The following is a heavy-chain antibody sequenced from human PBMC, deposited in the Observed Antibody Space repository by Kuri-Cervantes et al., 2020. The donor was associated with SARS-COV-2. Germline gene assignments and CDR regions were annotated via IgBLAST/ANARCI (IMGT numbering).Heavy chain of an antibody. CDR1: GGSINDYY. V-gene: IGHV4-59*08. CDR3: ARHYAFDRFHK. CDR2: SSYSGSA. Sequence: SETLSLTCSVSGGSINDYYWSWIRQPPGKGLEWIGYSSYSGSADYNPSLKSRVTISVDTSKNQFSLKLTPVTAADTAIYYCARHYAFDRFHKWGQGTQVTVSS. D-gene: IGHD3-9*01. J-gene: IGHJ4*02.